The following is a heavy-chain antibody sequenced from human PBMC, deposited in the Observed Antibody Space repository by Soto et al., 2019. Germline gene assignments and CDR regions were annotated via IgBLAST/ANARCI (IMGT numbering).Heavy chain of an antibody. CDR1: GVTFSSYA. D-gene: IGHD3-16*01. J-gene: IGHJ2*01. Sequence: EVQLLESGGVLVQPGGSLRLSCAASGVTFSSYAMSWVRQAPGKGLEWVSAIRGRGGNTYYADSVKGRFTISRDNSKNTLYLQMKSLRAEDTAVYYGAKEGDWGWYFDLWGRGTLVTVSS. CDR3: AKEGDWGWYFDL. V-gene: IGHV3-23*01. CDR2: IRGRGGNT.